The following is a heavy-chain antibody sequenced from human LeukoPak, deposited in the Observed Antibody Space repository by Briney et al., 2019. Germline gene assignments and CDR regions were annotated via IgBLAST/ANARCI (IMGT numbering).Heavy chain of an antibody. CDR2: INQDGTEK. CDR3: AKVAKYFYGPETYYFFEQ. J-gene: IGHJ4*02. CDR1: GFTFSTFA. V-gene: IGHV3-7*01. Sequence: GGSLRLSCAASGFTFSTFAMSWVRQAPGKGLEWVANINQDGTEKYYVDSVKGRFTVSRDYAKNSLYLQMNSLRVEDTAVYYCAKVAKYFYGPETYYFFEQWGQGTPVTASS. D-gene: IGHD3-10*01.